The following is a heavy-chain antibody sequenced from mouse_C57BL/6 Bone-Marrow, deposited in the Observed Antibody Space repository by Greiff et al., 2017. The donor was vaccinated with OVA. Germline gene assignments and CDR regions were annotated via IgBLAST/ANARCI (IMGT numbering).Heavy chain of an antibody. CDR2: ISSGGDYI. Sequence: EVQGVESGEGLVKPGGSLKLSCAASGFTFSSYAMSWVRQTPEKRLEWVAYISSGGDYIYYAETVKGRFTISRDNARNTLYLQMSSLKSEDTAMYYCTSPVYYYGSSPYAMDYWGQGTSVTVSS. J-gene: IGHJ4*01. V-gene: IGHV5-9-1*02. CDR3: TSPVYYYGSSPYAMDY. D-gene: IGHD1-1*01. CDR1: GFTFSSYA.